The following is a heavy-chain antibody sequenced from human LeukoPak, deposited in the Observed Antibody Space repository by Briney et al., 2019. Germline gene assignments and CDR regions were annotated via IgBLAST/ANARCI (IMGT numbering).Heavy chain of an antibody. CDR1: GYSFTSYW. V-gene: IGHV5-51*01. D-gene: IGHD2-15*01. CDR2: IYPGDSDT. CDR3: ARDYCSGGSCYSFDY. Sequence: GESLKISCKGSGYSFTSYWIGWVRQMPGKGLEWMGIIYPGDSDTRYSPSFQGQVTISADKSISTAYLQWSSLKAPDTAMYYCARDYCSGGSCYSFDYWGQGTLVTVSS. J-gene: IGHJ4*02.